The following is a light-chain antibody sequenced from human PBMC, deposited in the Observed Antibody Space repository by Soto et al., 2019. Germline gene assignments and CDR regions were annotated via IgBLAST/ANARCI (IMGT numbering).Light chain of an antibody. CDR3: QEYDGYQCT. V-gene: IGKV1-5*01. CDR1: QSLSRW. Sequence: DIQMTQSPSTLSASVADRVTITCRASQSLSRWVAWYQQKPGTAPRLLIYDASILQSGVTSRLSGSGSGTEFTHTCGSLHPDDFETYYCQEYDGYQCTFGQGTMVE. J-gene: IGKJ1*01. CDR2: DAS.